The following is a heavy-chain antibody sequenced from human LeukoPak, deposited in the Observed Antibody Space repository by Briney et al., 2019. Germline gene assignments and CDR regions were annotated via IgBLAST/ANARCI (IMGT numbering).Heavy chain of an antibody. J-gene: IGHJ4*02. V-gene: IGHV3-30*03. CDR2: ISYDGSKE. CDR1: GFSISDSG. D-gene: IGHD3-16*01. CDR3: ARDGGDY. Sequence: GRSLRLSCAVSGFSISDSGMNWVRQAPGKGLEWVAVISYDGSKEYYADSLKGRFTISRDNSKNTLYLQMNSLRVEDTAIYYCARDGGDYWGQGTLVTVSS.